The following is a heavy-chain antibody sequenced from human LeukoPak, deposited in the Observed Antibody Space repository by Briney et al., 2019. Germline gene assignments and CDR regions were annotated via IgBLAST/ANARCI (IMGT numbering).Heavy chain of an antibody. CDR3: ASLVGGYYPPVEAFDV. D-gene: IGHD3-3*01. J-gene: IGHJ3*01. CDR1: GFSFRSCW. Sequence: GGSLRLSCAASGFSFRSCWMHWVRQAPGRELVWVSRINGDGSTTNYADSVRGRFTISRDNAKNTLYLQMNSLRADDSAVYFCASLVGGYYPPVEAFDVWGQGTMVTVSS. CDR2: INGDGSTT. V-gene: IGHV3-74*01.